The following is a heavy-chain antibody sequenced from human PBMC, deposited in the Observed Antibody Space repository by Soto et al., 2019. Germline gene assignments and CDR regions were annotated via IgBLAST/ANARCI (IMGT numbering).Heavy chain of an antibody. J-gene: IGHJ5*02. D-gene: IGHD3-22*01. CDR1: GYTFTTYN. V-gene: IGHV1-8*01. CDR2: MNPFTGNT. CDR3: ARADFITVIHDWFDP. Sequence: QVQLVQSGAEVKKPGASVKVSCKASGYTFTTYNINWVRQATGQGLEWMGWMNPFTGNTGYAQKFQGRVTMTRNTSIGTAYMELSSLRSENTSVYYCARADFITVIHDWFDPWGQGTLVTVSS.